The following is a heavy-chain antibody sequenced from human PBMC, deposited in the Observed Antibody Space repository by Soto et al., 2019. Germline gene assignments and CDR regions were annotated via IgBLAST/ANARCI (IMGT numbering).Heavy chain of an antibody. V-gene: IGHV4-61*01. CDR2: TYYSGIS. CDR1: RGSVSSQTHF. J-gene: IGHJ4*02. Sequence: QVQLQESGPGLLKPSETLTLTCTVTRGSVSSQTHFWTWIRQPPGKGLEWIGNTYYSGISNYNPSRQSRFTITVDTSKNQFSLRLSSVTAADTAVYYCGREDMSGTYYFDAWGQGALVTVSS. D-gene: IGHD1-26*01. CDR3: GREDMSGTYYFDA.